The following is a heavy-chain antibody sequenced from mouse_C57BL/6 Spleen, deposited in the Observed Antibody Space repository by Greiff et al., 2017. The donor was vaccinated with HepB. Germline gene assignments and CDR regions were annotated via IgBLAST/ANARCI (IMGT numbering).Heavy chain of an antibody. CDR3: AREGTGSWFAY. CDR2: INPSSGYT. D-gene: IGHD4-1*01. J-gene: IGHJ3*01. Sequence: QVQLKQSGAELARPGASVKMSCKASGYTFTSYTMHWVKQRPGQGLEWIGYINPSSGYTKYNQKFKDKATLTADKSSSTAYMQLSSLTSEDSAVYYCAREGTGSWFAYWGQGTLVTVSA. V-gene: IGHV1-4*01. CDR1: GYTFTSYT.